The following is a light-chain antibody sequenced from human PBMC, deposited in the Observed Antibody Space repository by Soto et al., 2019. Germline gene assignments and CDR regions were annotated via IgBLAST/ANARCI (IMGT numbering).Light chain of an antibody. V-gene: IGLV2-14*01. CDR1: SSDVGGYNY. CDR2: EVS. J-gene: IGLJ1*01. Sequence: QSVLAQPASVSGSPGQSITISCTGTSSDVGGYNYVSWYQQHPGKAPKPMIYEVSNRPSGVSNRFSGSKSGNTASLTISGLQAEDEADYYCSSYTSSSTPYVFGTGTK. CDR3: SSYTSSSTPYV.